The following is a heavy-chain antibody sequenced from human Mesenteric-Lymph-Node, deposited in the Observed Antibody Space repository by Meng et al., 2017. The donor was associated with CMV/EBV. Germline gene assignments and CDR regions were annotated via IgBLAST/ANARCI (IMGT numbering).Heavy chain of an antibody. Sequence: PQGKGLEWIGEINHSGSTNYNPSLKSRVTISVDTSKNQFSLKLSSVTAADTAVYYCARGLSIGLTPAAPYNNHSKNRNTQRGNAFDIWGQGTMVTVSS. CDR2: INHSGST. CDR3: ARGLSIGLTPAAPYNNHSKNRNTQRGNAFDI. D-gene: IGHD2-2*01. J-gene: IGHJ3*02. V-gene: IGHV4-34*01.